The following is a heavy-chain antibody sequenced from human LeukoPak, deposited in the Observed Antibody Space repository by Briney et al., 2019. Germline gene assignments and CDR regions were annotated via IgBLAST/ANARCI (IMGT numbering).Heavy chain of an antibody. D-gene: IGHD6-19*01. Sequence: SVKVSCKASGGTFSRYAISWVRQAPGQGLEWMGGIIPMFGIANYAQKFQGRVTITADESTSTAYMELSSPRSEDTAVYYCARDRPYTGGWRGFDYWGQGTLVTVSS. CDR3: ARDRPYTGGWRGFDY. CDR1: GGTFSRYA. V-gene: IGHV1-69*13. CDR2: IIPMFGIA. J-gene: IGHJ4*02.